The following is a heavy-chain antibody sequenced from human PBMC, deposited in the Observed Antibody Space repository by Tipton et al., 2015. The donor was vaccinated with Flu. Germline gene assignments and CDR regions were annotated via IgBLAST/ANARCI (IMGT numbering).Heavy chain of an antibody. CDR3: ASATTVTTSGMDV. CDR1: GGSISTSY. V-gene: IGHV4-59*01. Sequence: LRLSCTVSGGSISTSYWSWIRQPAGKGLEWIGYIYYSGSTNYNPSLKSRVTISVDTSKNQFSLQLNSVTAADTAVYYCASATTVTTSGMDVWGQGTTVTVSS. CDR2: IYYSGST. D-gene: IGHD4-11*01. J-gene: IGHJ6*02.